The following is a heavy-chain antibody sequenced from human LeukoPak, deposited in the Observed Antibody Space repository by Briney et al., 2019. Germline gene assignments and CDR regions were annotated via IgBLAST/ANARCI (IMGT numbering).Heavy chain of an antibody. J-gene: IGHJ6*02. CDR3: ARDPTVGRWFGESHNYYYYGMDV. Sequence: PGGSLRLSCAASGFPFRSYKITWVRQAPGKGLEGVSYFGRSVSTQYYADSVKGRFTISRDNAKNSLYLQMNSLRAEDTAVYYCARDPTVGRWFGESHNYYYYGMDVWGQGTTVTVSS. V-gene: IGHV3-48*03. CDR2: FGRSVSTQ. D-gene: IGHD3-10*01. CDR1: GFPFRSYK.